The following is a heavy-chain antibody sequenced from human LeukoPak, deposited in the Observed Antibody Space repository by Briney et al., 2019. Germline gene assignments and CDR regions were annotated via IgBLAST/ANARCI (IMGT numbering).Heavy chain of an antibody. Sequence: ASVKVSCKASGYTFTSYYMHWVRQTPGQGREWMGIINPSGGSTSYAQKFQGRVTMTRDTSTSTVYMELSSLRSEDTAVYYCARDIGRVDYYDSSGPRAYYFDYWGQGTLVTVSS. V-gene: IGHV1-46*01. J-gene: IGHJ4*02. CDR2: INPSGGST. D-gene: IGHD3-22*01. CDR1: GYTFTSYY. CDR3: ARDIGRVDYYDSSGPRAYYFDY.